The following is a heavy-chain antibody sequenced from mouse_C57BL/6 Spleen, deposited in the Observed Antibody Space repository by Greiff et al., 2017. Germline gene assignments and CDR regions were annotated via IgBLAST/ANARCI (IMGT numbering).Heavy chain of an antibody. J-gene: IGHJ2*01. Sequence: VQLQQPGAELVRPGTSVKLSCKASGYTFTSYWMHWVKQRPGQGLEWIGVIDPSDSYTNYNQKFKGKATLTVDTSSSTAYMQPSSLTSEDSAVYYCARNDGSGYVGGDFDYWGQGTTLTVSS. CDR1: GYTFTSYW. CDR3: ARNDGSGYVGGDFDY. V-gene: IGHV1-59*01. D-gene: IGHD3-2*02. CDR2: IDPSDSYT.